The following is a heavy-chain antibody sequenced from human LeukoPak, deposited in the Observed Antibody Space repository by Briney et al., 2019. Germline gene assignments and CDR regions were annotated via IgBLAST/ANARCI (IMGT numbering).Heavy chain of an antibody. J-gene: IGHJ4*02. CDR3: AKAGWNWYFDS. D-gene: IGHD1-7*01. CDR2: ISGSGGST. Sequence: GGSLRLSCAASGFILSNSAMTWVRQPPGKGLEWVSGISGSGGSTDYAGSVKGRFTISRDNSRNTLYLQMNSLRAEDTALYYCAKAGWNWYFDSWGQGTLVTVSS. CDR1: GFILSNSA. V-gene: IGHV3-23*01.